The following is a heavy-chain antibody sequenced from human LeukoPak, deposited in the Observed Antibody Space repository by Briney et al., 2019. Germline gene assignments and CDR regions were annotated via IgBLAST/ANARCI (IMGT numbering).Heavy chain of an antibody. V-gene: IGHV4-34*01. CDR2: INHSGST. D-gene: IGHD6-19*01. J-gene: IGHJ4*02. CDR3: ARGRAVAGTSYYFDY. CDR1: GGSFSGYY. Sequence: SETLSLTCAVYGGSFSGYYWSWIRQPPGKGLEWIGEINHSGSTNYNPSLKSRVTISVDTSKNQFSLKLSSVTAADTAVYYCARGRAVAGTSYYFDYWGQGTLVTVSS.